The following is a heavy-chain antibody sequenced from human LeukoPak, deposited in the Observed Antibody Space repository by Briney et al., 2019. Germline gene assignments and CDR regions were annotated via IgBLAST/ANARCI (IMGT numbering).Heavy chain of an antibody. D-gene: IGHD6-19*01. CDR2: ISAYNGNT. V-gene: IGHV1-18*01. J-gene: IGHJ4*02. Sequence: GASVKVSCKASGYTFTSYGISWVRQAPGQGLEWMGWISAYNGNTNYAQKLQGRVTMTTDTSTSTAYMELRSLRSDDTAVYYCARSVGGWFFYYFDYWGQGTLATVSS. CDR1: GYTFTSYG. CDR3: ARSVGGWFFYYFDY.